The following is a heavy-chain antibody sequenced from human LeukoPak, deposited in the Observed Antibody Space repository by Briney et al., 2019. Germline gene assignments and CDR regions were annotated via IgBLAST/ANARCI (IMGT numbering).Heavy chain of an antibody. CDR2: IIPIFGTA. J-gene: IGHJ6*02. D-gene: IGHD3-3*01. CDR3: ASGLYYDFWSGYLFYGMDV. CDR1: GGTFSSYA. V-gene: IGHV1-69*13. Sequence: ASVKVSCKASGGTFSSYAISWVRQAPGQGLEWMGGIIPIFGTANYAQKFQGRVTITADESTSTAYMELSSLRSEDTAVYYCASGLYYDFWSGYLFYGMDVWGQGTTVTVPS.